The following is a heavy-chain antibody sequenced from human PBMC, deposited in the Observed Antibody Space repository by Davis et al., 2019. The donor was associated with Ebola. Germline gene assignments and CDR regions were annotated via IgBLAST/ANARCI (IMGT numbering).Heavy chain of an antibody. J-gene: IGHJ6*02. D-gene: IGHD5-12*01. CDR3: ARGGVYYGMDV. CDR2: IWYDGSNK. Sequence: GESLKISCAASGFTFSSYGMHWVRQAPGKGLEWVAVIWYDGSNKYYADSVKGRFTISRDNSKNTLYLQMNSLRAEDTAVYYCARGGVYYGMDVWGQGTTVTVSS. V-gene: IGHV3-33*01. CDR1: GFTFSSYG.